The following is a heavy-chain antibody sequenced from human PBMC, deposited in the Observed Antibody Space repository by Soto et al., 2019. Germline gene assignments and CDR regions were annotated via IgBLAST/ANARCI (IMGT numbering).Heavy chain of an antibody. Sequence: ASVKVSCRASGYTFTSYGISWVRQAPGQGLEWMGWISAYNGNTNYAQKLQGRVTMTTDTSTSTAYMELRSLRSDDTAVYYCARDIIVVPAAIHGYLFYYYGMDVWGQGTTVTVSS. V-gene: IGHV1-18*04. CDR3: ARDIIVVPAAIHGYLFYYYGMDV. CDR2: ISAYNGNT. CDR1: GYTFTSYG. J-gene: IGHJ6*02. D-gene: IGHD2-2*02.